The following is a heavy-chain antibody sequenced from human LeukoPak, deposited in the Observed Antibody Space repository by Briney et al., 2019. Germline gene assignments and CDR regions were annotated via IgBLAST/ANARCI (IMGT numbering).Heavy chain of an antibody. CDR1: GFTFSSYA. CDR3: ARDVGSSSSAALDY. J-gene: IGHJ4*02. Sequence: PGRSLRLSCAASGFTFSSYAMHWVRQAPGKGLEWVAVISYDGSNKYYADSVKGRFTISRANSKNTLYLQMNSLRAEDTAVYYCARDVGSSSSAALDYWGQGTLVTVSS. V-gene: IGHV3-30*04. D-gene: IGHD6-13*01. CDR2: ISYDGSNK.